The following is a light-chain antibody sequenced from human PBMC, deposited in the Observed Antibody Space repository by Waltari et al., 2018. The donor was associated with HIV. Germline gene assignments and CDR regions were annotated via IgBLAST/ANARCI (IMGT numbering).Light chain of an antibody. Sequence: DIQLTQSPSFLSASVGDRVTITCRASQGISSYVAWYQQKPGKAPKLQIYAASTLQSEVPSRFSGSGSGTEFTLTISIRQPEDFATYYCQQLNSYSGTFGQGTKVEIK. CDR1: QGISSY. V-gene: IGKV1-9*01. CDR3: QQLNSYSGT. J-gene: IGKJ1*01. CDR2: AAS.